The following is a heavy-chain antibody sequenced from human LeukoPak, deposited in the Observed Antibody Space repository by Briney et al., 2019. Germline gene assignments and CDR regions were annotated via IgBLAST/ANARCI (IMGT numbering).Heavy chain of an antibody. D-gene: IGHD3-10*01. J-gene: IGHJ5*02. CDR1: GGSISSYY. Sequence: SGTLSLTCTVSGGSISSYYWSWIRQPPGKGLEWIGYIYYSGSTNYNPSLKSRVTISVDTSKNQFSLKLSSVTAADTAVYYCARGATNLGWFDPWGQGTLVTVSS. V-gene: IGHV4-59*01. CDR3: ARGATNLGWFDP. CDR2: IYYSGST.